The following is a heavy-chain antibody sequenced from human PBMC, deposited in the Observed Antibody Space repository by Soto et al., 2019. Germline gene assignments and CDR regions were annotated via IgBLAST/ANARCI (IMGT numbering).Heavy chain of an antibody. CDR1: GFTFSSYA. V-gene: IGHV3-23*01. D-gene: IGHD3-10*01. CDR2: ISGSGGST. CDR3: AKGMVRGVTTIDYYYYYGMDV. Sequence: GGSLRLSCAASGFTFSSYAMSWVRQAPGKGLEWVSAISGSGGSTYYADSVKGRFTISRDNSKNTLYLQMNSLRAEDTAVYYCAKGMVRGVTTIDYYYYYGMDVWGQGTTVTVSS. J-gene: IGHJ6*02.